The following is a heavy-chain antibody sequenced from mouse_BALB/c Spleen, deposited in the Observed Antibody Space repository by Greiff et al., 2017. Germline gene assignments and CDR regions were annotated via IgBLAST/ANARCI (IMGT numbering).Heavy chain of an antibody. CDR1: GYAFSSYW. CDR3: AGNWGGDY. CDR2: IYPGDGDT. V-gene: IGHV1-80*01. Sequence: VQLQQSGAELVRPGSSVTISCKASGYAFSSYWMNWVKQRPGQGLEWIGQIYPGDGDTNYNGKFKGKATLTADKSSSTAYMQLSSLTSEDSAVYFCAGNWGGDYWGQGTSVTVSS. J-gene: IGHJ4*01. D-gene: IGHD4-1*01.